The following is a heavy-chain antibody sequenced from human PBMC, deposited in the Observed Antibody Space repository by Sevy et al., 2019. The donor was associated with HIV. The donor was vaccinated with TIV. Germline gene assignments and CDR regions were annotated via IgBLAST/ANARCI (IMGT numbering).Heavy chain of an antibody. Sequence: GESLKISCKGSGYSFSSHWIGWVRQMPGRGLEWMGIIYPGDSDIRYSPSFQGQVSLSAATSIDTAYLQWSSLKASDTAVYYWARLPPTVTTGDYYYYGMDVWGQGTTVTVSS. J-gene: IGHJ6*02. V-gene: IGHV5-51*01. CDR3: ARLPPTVTTGDYYYYGMDV. D-gene: IGHD4-17*01. CDR1: GYSFSSHW. CDR2: IYPGDSDI.